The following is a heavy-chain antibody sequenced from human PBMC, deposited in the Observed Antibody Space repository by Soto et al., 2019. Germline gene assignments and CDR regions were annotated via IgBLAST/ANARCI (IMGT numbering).Heavy chain of an antibody. CDR3: VRSFSFDWLLFTLDY. Sequence: QLVESGGGLVQPGGSLRLSCATSGFTFNTYWMTWVRQAPGKGLEWVANIKEEGSEENYVDSVKGRFTISRDNGKNSLFLQMNRLRREDSAVYYCVRSFSFDWLLFTLDYWGQGTLVSVSS. V-gene: IGHV3-7*01. CDR1: GFTFNTYW. D-gene: IGHD3-9*01. J-gene: IGHJ4*02. CDR2: IKEEGSEE.